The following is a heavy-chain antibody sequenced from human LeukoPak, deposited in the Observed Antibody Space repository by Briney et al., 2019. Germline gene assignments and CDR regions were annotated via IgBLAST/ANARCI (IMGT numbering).Heavy chain of an antibody. J-gene: IGHJ6*02. CDR3: AREGPRYYDFWSGSYYYGMDV. Sequence: PSETLSLTCTVSGVSISSYYWSWIRQPPGKGLEWIGYIYYSGSTNYNPSLKSRVTISVDTSKNQFSLKLSSVTAADTAVYYCAREGPRYYDFWSGSYYYGMDVWGQGTTVTVSS. D-gene: IGHD3-3*01. CDR2: IYYSGST. CDR1: GVSISSYY. V-gene: IGHV4-59*01.